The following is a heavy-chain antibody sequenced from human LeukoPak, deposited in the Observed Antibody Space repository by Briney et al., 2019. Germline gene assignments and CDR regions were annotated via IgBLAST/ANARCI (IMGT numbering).Heavy chain of an antibody. CDR3: ASPGDFSSGWYRFDY. CDR1: GGSFSGYY. D-gene: IGHD6-19*01. J-gene: IGHJ4*02. V-gene: IGHV4-34*01. Sequence: TSETLSLICAVYGGSFSGYYWSWIRQPPGKGLEWIGEINHSGSTNYNPSLKSRVTISVDTSKNQFSLKLSSVTAADTAVYYCASPGDFSSGWYRFDYWGQGTLVTVSS. CDR2: INHSGST.